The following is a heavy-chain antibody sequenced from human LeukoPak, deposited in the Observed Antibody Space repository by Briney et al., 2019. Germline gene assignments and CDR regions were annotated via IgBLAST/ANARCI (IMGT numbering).Heavy chain of an antibody. CDR1: GDSITSGSYY. CDR2: IYSTGTT. J-gene: IGHJ4*02. D-gene: IGHD6-19*01. V-gene: IGHV4-61*02. CDR3: ARLKGYSSGWYPSYYFDY. Sequence: SETLSLTCSVSGDSITSGSYYWTWIRQPAGKGLEWIGRIYSTGTTIYNPSLKSRVTIPVDTSKNQFSLKLSSVTAADTALYYCARLKGYSSGWYPSYYFDYWGQGTLVTVSS.